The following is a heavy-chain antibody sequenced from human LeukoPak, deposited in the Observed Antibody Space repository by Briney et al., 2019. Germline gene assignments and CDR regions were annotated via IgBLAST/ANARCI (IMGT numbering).Heavy chain of an antibody. Sequence: VGALRLSCAATGFPYSSYAMSWVRQAPGAGVDWVSLIRDLCDTTYYAVSLKGRLIISQVHAKRPPDVQMTSLRGEDKAVHCWAKGYYRTGICYRPQYFDYWGQGTLVTVSS. CDR1: GFPYSSYA. J-gene: IGHJ4*02. CDR2: IRDLCDTT. V-gene: IGHV3-23*01. D-gene: IGHD3-10*01. CDR3: AKGYYRTGICYRPQYFDY.